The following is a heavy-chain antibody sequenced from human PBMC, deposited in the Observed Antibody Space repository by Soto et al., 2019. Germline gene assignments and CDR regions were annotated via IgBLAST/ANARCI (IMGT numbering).Heavy chain of an antibody. V-gene: IGHV4-34*01. CDR1: GGSFSGYY. CDR3: ARVGNLGIWFDP. Sequence: SETLSLTCAVYGGSFSGYYWSWIRQPPGKGLEWIGEINHSGSTNYNPSLKSRVTISVDTSKNQFSLKLSSVTAADTAVYYCARVGNLGIWFDPWGQGTLVTVSS. CDR2: INHSGST. J-gene: IGHJ5*02. D-gene: IGHD3-16*01.